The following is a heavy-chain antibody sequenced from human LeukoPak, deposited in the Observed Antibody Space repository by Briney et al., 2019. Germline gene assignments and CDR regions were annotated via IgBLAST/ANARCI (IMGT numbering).Heavy chain of an antibody. D-gene: IGHD3-10*01. Sequence: GGSLRLSYAASGFTVRSNYMIWVRQAPGKGLVWVSVIYCGGSTYYAHSLKGRFTISRDNSKNPLYLQMNSLTAEDTAVYYCAGEKEYYYGSLPSDYWGQETLVTVSS. CDR2: IYCGGST. CDR1: GFTVRSNY. CDR3: AGEKEYYYGSLPSDY. J-gene: IGHJ4*02. V-gene: IGHV3-66*01.